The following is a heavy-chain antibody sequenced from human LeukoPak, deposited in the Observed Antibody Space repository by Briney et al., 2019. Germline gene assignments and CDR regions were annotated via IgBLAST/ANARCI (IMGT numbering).Heavy chain of an antibody. Sequence: GGSLRLSCAASGFTFSSYSMNWVRQAPGKGLEWVSYISSSSSTIYYADSVKGRFTISRDNAKSSLYLQMNSLRAEDTAVYYCASWEVGATTGNWFDPWGQGTLVTVSS. CDR1: GFTFSSYS. CDR3: ASWEVGATTGNWFDP. D-gene: IGHD1-26*01. J-gene: IGHJ5*02. V-gene: IGHV3-48*01. CDR2: ISSSSSTI.